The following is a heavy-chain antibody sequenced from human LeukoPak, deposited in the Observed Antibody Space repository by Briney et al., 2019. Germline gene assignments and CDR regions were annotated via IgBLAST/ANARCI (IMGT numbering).Heavy chain of an antibody. CDR1: GGSISSYY. V-gene: IGHV4-59*01. J-gene: IGHJ4*02. Sequence: SETLSLTCTVSGGSISSYYWSWIRQPPGKGLEWIGYIYYSGSTNYNPSLKSRVTISVDTSKNQFSLKLSSVTAAGTAVYYCARTYYDSSGYRYYFDYWGQGTLVTVSS. CDR3: ARTYYDSSGYRYYFDY. CDR2: IYYSGST. D-gene: IGHD3-22*01.